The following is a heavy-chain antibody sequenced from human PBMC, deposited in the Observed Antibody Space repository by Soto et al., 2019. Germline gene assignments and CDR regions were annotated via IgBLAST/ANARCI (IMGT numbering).Heavy chain of an antibody. Sequence: PSETLSLTCTVSGGSISSSSYYWGWIRQPPGKGLEWIGSIYYSGSTYYNPSLKSRVTISVDTSKNQFSLKLSSVTAADTAVYYCARVDFWSGYPENFDYWGQGTLVTVS. CDR3: ARVDFWSGYPENFDY. V-gene: IGHV4-39*01. D-gene: IGHD3-3*01. CDR2: IYYSGST. CDR1: GGSISSSSYY. J-gene: IGHJ4*02.